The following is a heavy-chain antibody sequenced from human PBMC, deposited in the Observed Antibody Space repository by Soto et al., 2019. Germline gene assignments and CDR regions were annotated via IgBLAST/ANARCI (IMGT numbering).Heavy chain of an antibody. J-gene: IGHJ6*02. CDR1: GGSFSGYY. D-gene: IGHD6-13*01. Sequence: KTSETLSLTCAVYGGSFSGYYWSWIRQPPGKGLEWIGEINHSGSTNYNPSLKSRVTISVDTSKNQFSLKLSSVTAADTAVYYCARLHLGIAAAGTQMYYYYYGMDVWGQGTTVTVSS. V-gene: IGHV4-34*01. CDR2: INHSGST. CDR3: ARLHLGIAAAGTQMYYYYYGMDV.